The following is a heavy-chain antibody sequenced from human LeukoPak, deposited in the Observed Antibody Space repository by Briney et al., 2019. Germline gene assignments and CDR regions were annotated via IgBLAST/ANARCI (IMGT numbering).Heavy chain of an antibody. CDR1: GFTLSSYS. D-gene: IGHD3-10*01. V-gene: IGHV3-21*01. J-gene: IGHJ6*02. CDR3: ARVYGSGNGMDV. CDR2: SSSSSSYI. Sequence: GGSLRLSCAASGFTLSSYSMNWVRQAPGKGLEWVSSSSSSSSYIYYADSVKGRFTISRDNAKNSLYLQMNSLRAEDTAVYYCARVYGSGNGMDVWGQGTTVTVSS.